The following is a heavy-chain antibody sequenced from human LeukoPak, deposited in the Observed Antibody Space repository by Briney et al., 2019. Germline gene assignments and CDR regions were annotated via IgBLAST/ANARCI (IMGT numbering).Heavy chain of an antibody. V-gene: IGHV4-30-2*01. CDR1: GGSISSGGYS. J-gene: IGHJ4*02. CDR2: IYHSGST. Sequence: ASETLSLTCAVSGGSISSGGYSWSWIRQPPGKGLEWIGYIYHSGSTYYNPSLKSRVTISVDRSKNQFSLKLSSVTAADTAVYYCAAGGYGDYPIDYWDQGTLVTVSS. D-gene: IGHD4-17*01. CDR3: AAGGYGDYPIDY.